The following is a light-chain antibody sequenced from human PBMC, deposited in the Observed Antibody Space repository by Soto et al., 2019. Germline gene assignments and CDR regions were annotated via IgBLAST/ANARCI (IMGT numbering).Light chain of an antibody. J-gene: IGKJ2*01. Sequence: DIQMTQSPSTLSASVGERVSITCRASQSISSWLAWYQQKPGKAPTLLIYEASTLGSGVPSRFSGSGSGTEFTLTISRLQPDDFATYYCQQYNMYFPYTFGQGTKLEIK. CDR1: QSISSW. V-gene: IGKV1-5*03. CDR2: EAS. CDR3: QQYNMYFPYT.